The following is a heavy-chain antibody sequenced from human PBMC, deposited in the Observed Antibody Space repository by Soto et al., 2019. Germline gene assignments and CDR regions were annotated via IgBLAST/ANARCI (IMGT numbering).Heavy chain of an antibody. D-gene: IGHD4-4*01. CDR1: GYTFSTYY. CDR3: ARYDYNGYYFDD. V-gene: IGHV1-46*01. CDR2: INPSGGST. J-gene: IGHJ4*02. Sequence: ASVKVSCKASGYTFSTYYMHWVRQAPGQGYEWMGIINPSGGSTTYAQKFQGRVTMTRDTSTTTVYMELSSLKSEDTAVYYCARYDYNGYYFDDWGQGTLVTSPQ.